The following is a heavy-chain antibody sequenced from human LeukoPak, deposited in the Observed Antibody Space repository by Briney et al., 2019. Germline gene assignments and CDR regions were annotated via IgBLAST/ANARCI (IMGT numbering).Heavy chain of an antibody. D-gene: IGHD3-22*01. Sequence: SETLSLTCTVSGNSISSGDNYWSRIRQPAGKGLEWIGRIYTSGSTNYNPSLKSRVTISGDTSKNQFSLRLSSVTAADTAVYYCARASYSYDINGWVPFDYWGQGTLVTVSS. J-gene: IGHJ4*02. V-gene: IGHV4-61*02. CDR1: GNSISSGDNY. CDR2: IYTSGST. CDR3: ARASYSYDINGWVPFDY.